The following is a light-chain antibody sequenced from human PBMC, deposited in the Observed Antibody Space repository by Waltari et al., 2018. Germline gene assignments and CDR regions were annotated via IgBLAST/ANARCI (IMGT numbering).Light chain of an antibody. CDR3: QHYNNYPLT. CDR2: KAS. Sequence: DIQMTQSPFTLSASVGDRVTITCRASESISSWLAWYQQKPGKAPKLLIYKASNLKSGVPSRFSGSGSGTEFTLTISSLQPDDFASYYCQHYNNYPLTFGGGTKVEIK. J-gene: IGKJ4*01. V-gene: IGKV1-5*03. CDR1: ESISSW.